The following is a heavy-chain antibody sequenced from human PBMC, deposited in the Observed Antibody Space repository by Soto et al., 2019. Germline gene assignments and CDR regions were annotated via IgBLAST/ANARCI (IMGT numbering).Heavy chain of an antibody. CDR3: AREPRQWLTRGKDAFDI. CDR1: GFTFSSYS. V-gene: IGHV3-21*01. J-gene: IGHJ3*02. Sequence: EVQLVESGGGLVKPGGSLRLSCAASGFTFSSYSMNWVHQAPGKGLEWVSSISSSSSYIYYADSVKGRFTISRDNAKNSLYLQMNSLRAEDTAVYYCAREPRQWLTRGKDAFDIWGQGTMVTVSS. D-gene: IGHD6-19*01. CDR2: ISSSSSYI.